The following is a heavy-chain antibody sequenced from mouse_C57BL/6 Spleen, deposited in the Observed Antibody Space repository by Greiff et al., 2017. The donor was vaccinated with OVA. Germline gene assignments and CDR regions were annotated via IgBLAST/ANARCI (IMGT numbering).Heavy chain of an antibody. Sequence: QVQLQQSGAELVKPGASVKVSCKASGYTFTSYWMHWVKQRPGQGLEWIGRIHPSDSDTNYNQKFKGKATLTVDKSSSTAYMQLSSLTSEDSAVYYCAITVFYYGSSYVYYYAMDYWGQGTSVTVSS. V-gene: IGHV1-74*01. CDR2: IHPSDSDT. CDR1: GYTFTSYW. D-gene: IGHD1-1*01. CDR3: AITVFYYGSSYVYYYAMDY. J-gene: IGHJ4*01.